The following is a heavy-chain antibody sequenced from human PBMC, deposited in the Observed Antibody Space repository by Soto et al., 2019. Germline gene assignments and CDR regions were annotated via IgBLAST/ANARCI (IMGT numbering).Heavy chain of an antibody. D-gene: IGHD2-2*02. CDR3: AKDGAATPPDDYYYGMDV. J-gene: IGHJ6*02. Sequence: SGGSLRLSCAASGFTFSSYGMHWVRQAPGKGLEWVAVISYDGSNKYYADSVKGRFTISRDNSKNTLYLQMNSLRAEDTAVYYCAKDGAATPPDDYYYGMDVWGQGTTVTVSS. CDR1: GFTFSSYG. CDR2: ISYDGSNK. V-gene: IGHV3-30*18.